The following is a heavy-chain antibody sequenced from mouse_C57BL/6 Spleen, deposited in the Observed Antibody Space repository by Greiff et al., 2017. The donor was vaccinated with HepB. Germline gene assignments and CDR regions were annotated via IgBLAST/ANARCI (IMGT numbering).Heavy chain of an antibody. D-gene: IGHD3-2*02. CDR2: INPYNGGT. CDR1: GYTFTDYY. J-gene: IGHJ4*01. Sequence: EVQLQQSGPVLVKPGASVKMSCKASGYTFTDYYMNWVKQSHGKSLEWIGVINPYNGGTSYNQKFKGKATLTVDKSSSTAYMELNSLTSEDSAVYYCARLNSGPHYYAMDYWGQGTSVTVSS. CDR3: ARLNSGPHYYAMDY. V-gene: IGHV1-19*01.